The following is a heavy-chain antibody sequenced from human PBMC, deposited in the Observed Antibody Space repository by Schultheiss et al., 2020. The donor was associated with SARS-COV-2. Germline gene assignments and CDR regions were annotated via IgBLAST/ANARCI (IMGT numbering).Heavy chain of an antibody. CDR1: GFTFSSYS. CDR3: AKDHSGSSGWLWGYYYYGMDV. Sequence: GGSLRLSCAASGFTFSSYSMHWVRQAPGKGLEWVAVISYDESNKYYADSVKGRFTISRDNSKNTLYLQMNSLRAEDTAVYYCAKDHSGSSGWLWGYYYYGMDVWGQGTTVTVSS. J-gene: IGHJ6*02. D-gene: IGHD6-19*01. V-gene: IGHV3-30*18. CDR2: ISYDESNK.